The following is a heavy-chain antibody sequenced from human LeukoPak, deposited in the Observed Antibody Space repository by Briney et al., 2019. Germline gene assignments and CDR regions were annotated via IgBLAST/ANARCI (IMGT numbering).Heavy chain of an antibody. CDR2: ISGSGGST. CDR1: GFTFSSYA. V-gene: IGHV3-23*01. J-gene: IGHJ4*02. CDR3: AKIRDIVVVPAVPVDY. D-gene: IGHD2-2*01. Sequence: GGSLRLSCAASGFTFSSYAMSWVRQAPGKGLEWVSAISGSGGSTYYADSVKGRFTISRDNSKNTLYLQMNSLRAEDTAVYYCAKIRDIVVVPAVPVDYWGQGTLVTVSS.